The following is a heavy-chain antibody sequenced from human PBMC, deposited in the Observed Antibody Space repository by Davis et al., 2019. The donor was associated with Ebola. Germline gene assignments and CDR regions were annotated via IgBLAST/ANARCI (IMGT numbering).Heavy chain of an antibody. CDR3: ARGPIAADY. CDR2: INHSGST. D-gene: IGHD6-13*01. J-gene: IGHJ4*02. Sequence: PGGSLRLSCAVYGGSFSGYYWSWIRQPPGKGLEWIGEINHSGSTNYNPSLKSRVTISVDTSKNQFSLKLSSVTAADTAVYYCARGPIAADYWGQGTLVTVSS. CDR1: GGSFSGYY. V-gene: IGHV4-34*01.